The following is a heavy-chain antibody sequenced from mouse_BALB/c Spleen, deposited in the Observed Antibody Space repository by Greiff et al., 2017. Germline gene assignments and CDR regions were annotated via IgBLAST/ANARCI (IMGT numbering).Heavy chain of an antibody. CDR2: IDPANGNT. V-gene: IGHV14-3*02. J-gene: IGHJ4*01. CDR3: ARGMITMRGYAMDY. Sequence: VQLQQSGAELVKPGASVKLSCTASGFNIKDTYMHWVKQRPEQGLEWIGRIDPANGNTKYDPKFQGKATITADTSSNTAYLQLSSLTSEDTAVYYCARGMITMRGYAMDYWGQGTSVTVAS. CDR1: GFNIKDTY. D-gene: IGHD2-4*01.